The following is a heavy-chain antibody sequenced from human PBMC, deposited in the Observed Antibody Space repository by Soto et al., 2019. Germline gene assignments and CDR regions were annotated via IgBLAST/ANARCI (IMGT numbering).Heavy chain of an antibody. CDR3: ARSQGSSTSLEIYYYYYYGMDV. CDR2: IIPISGTA. J-gene: IGHJ6*02. D-gene: IGHD2-2*01. CDR1: GGTFSSYA. V-gene: IGHV1-69*01. Sequence: QVQLVQSAAEVKKPGSSVKVSCKASGGTFSSYAISWVRQAPGQGLEWMGGIIPISGTANYAQKFQGRVTITADESTSTAYMELSSLRSDDTAVYYCARSQGSSTSLEIYYYYYYGMDVWGQGTTVTVSS.